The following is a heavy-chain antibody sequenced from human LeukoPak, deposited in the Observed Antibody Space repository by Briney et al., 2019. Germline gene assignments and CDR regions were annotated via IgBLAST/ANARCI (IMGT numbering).Heavy chain of an antibody. V-gene: IGHV3-30-3*01. CDR3: AREGGGDYGDYLRY. D-gene: IGHD4-17*01. CDR2: ISYDGSNK. Sequence: GRSLRLSCAASGFTFSSYAMHWVRQAPGKGLEWVAVISYDGSNKYYADSVKGRFTISRDNSKNTLYLQMNSLRAEDTAVYYCAREGGGDYGDYLRYWGQGTLVTVSS. CDR1: GFTFSSYA. J-gene: IGHJ4*02.